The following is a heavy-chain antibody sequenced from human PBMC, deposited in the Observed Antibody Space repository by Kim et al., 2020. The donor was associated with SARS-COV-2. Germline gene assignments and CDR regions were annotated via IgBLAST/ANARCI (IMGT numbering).Heavy chain of an antibody. Sequence: GGSLRLSCAASGFTFSSYAMSWVRQAPGKGLEWVSAISGSGGSTYYADSVKGRFTISRDNSKNTLYLQMNSLRAEDTAVYYCAKVFWRGDGYNLFSFYYFDYWGQGTLVTVSS. CDR2: ISGSGGST. J-gene: IGHJ4*02. V-gene: IGHV3-23*01. CDR3: AKVFWRGDGYNLFSFYYFDY. CDR1: GFTFSSYA. D-gene: IGHD5-12*01.